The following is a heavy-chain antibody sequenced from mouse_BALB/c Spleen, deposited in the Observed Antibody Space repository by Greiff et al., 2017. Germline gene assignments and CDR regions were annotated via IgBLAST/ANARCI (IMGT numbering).Heavy chain of an antibody. CDR2: ISSGGST. J-gene: IGHJ4*01. CDR3: ARDGGEGAMDY. Sequence: EVKLVESGGGLVKPGGSLKLSCAASGFTFSSYAMSWVRQTPEKRLEWVASISSGGSTYYPDSVKGRFTISRDNARNILYLQMSSLRSEDTAMYYCARDGGEGAMDYWGQGTSVTVSS. V-gene: IGHV5-6-5*01. CDR1: GFTFSSYA. D-gene: IGHD1-2*01.